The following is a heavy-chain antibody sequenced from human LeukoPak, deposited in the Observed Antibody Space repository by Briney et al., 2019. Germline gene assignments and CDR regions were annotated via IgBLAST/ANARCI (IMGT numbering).Heavy chain of an antibody. V-gene: IGHV3-30*02. CDR3: AKPSYDSSGYLYYYYYMDV. CDR2: IRYDGSNK. D-gene: IGHD3-22*01. CDR1: GFTFSSYG. Sequence: PGGSLRLSCSASGFTFSSYGMHWVLQAPGKGLEWVAFIRYDGSNKYYADSVKGRFTISRDNSKNTLYLQMNSLRAEDTAVYYCAKPSYDSSGYLYYYYYMDVWGKGTTVTVS. J-gene: IGHJ6*03.